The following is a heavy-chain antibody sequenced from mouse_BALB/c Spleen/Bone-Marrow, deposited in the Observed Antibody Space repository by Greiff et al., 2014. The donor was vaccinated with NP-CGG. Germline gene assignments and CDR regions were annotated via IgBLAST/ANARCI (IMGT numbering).Heavy chain of an antibody. D-gene: IGHD2-3*01. CDR3: ARAGYYTFFAY. J-gene: IGHJ3*01. Sequence: EVKLMESGPELVKPGASVRISCKASGYTFTDYNMDWVKQSHGKRLEWIGDINPNNGGTIYNQKFKGKATLTVDKSSSTAYMELRSLTSEDTAVYYCARAGYYTFFAYWGQGTLVTVS. CDR2: INPNNGGT. V-gene: IGHV1-18*01. CDR1: GYTFTDYN.